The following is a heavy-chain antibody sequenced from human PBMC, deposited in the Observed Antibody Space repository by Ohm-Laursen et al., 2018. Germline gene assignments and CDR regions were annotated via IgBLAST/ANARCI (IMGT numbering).Heavy chain of an antibody. CDR1: GFTFSNFW. CDR2: IKQDGTEK. D-gene: IGHD3-22*01. CDR3: ARDLGSSGPLDI. J-gene: IGHJ3*02. Sequence: SLRLSCAASGFTFSNFWMSWVRQAPGKGLEWVASIKQDGTEKHYVESMQGRFTISRDNAKNSVYLQMNSLRAEDTAVYYCARDLGSSGPLDIWGQGTMVTVSS. V-gene: IGHV3-7*01.